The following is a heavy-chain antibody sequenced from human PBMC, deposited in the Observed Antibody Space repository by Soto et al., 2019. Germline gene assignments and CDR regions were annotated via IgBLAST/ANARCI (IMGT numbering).Heavy chain of an antibody. Sequence: SETLSLTCTVSGGSISSGGYYWSWIRQHPGKGLEWIGYIYYSGSTYYNPSLESRVTISVDTSKNQFSLKLSSVTAADTAVYYCARDLRNWNDVLRTYNYYYGMDVWGQGTTVTVSS. J-gene: IGHJ6*02. CDR1: GGSISSGGYY. V-gene: IGHV4-31*03. D-gene: IGHD1-20*01. CDR2: IYYSGST. CDR3: ARDLRNWNDVLRTYNYYYGMDV.